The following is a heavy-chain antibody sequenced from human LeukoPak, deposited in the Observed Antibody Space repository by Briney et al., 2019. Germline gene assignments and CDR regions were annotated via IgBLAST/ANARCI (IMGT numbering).Heavy chain of an antibody. J-gene: IGHJ6*03. CDR3: ARRKLDAAAGPFHHYYYYYMDV. V-gene: IGHV4-34*01. CDR2: INHSGMT. D-gene: IGHD6-13*01. CDR1: GGSFSGYY. Sequence: PSEALSDTCVVYGGSFSGYYWCWIRQPPGKGLEWMGEINHSGMTNYNPSLKSRVTIPVHTSKNQFSLKLSSVTAADTAVYYCARRKLDAAAGPFHHYYYYYMDVWGKGTTVTVSS.